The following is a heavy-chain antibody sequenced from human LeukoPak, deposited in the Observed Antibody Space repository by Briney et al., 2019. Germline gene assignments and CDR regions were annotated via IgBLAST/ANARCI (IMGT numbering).Heavy chain of an antibody. CDR1: GGPINSGTYY. D-gene: IGHD6-6*01. Sequence: SQTLSLTCTVSGGPINSGTYYWTWHRQPAGRGLEWIGRMYTSGSTNYNPSLKGRVTMSVDTSKNQFSLKLSSVTAADTAVYYCAREGQLVALNYYYYYTMDVWGQGTTVTVSS. CDR3: AREGQLVALNYYYYYTMDV. V-gene: IGHV4-61*02. J-gene: IGHJ6*02. CDR2: MYTSGST.